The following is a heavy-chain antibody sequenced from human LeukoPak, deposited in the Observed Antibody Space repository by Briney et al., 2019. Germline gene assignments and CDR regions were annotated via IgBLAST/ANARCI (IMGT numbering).Heavy chain of an antibody. CDR1: GFTFSDYY. D-gene: IGHD3-10*01. CDR3: ARAVRRTYGRSTAVYFDY. CDR2: ISSSGRTV. J-gene: IGHJ4*02. Sequence: GGSLRLSCAASGFTFSDYYMYWIRQAPGKGLEWVSHISSSGRTVYYADSVKGRFIISRDNAKNSLYLQMNSLRAEDTAVYYCARAVRRTYGRSTAVYFDYWGQGTLVTVSS. V-gene: IGHV3-11*01.